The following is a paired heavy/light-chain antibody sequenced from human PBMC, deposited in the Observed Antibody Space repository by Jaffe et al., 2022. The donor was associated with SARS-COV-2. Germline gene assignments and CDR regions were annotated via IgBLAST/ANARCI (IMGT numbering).Heavy chain of an antibody. Sequence: EVQLVESGGGLVQPGGSLRLSCAASGFTFSRFWMTWVRQAPGKGLEWVANINQNEREKYYVDSVKGRFTISRDNAKNSLYLQMNSLRAEDTAVYYCARGSYCGGNCYSWGAFDIWGQGTMVTVSS. CDR3: ARGSYCGGNCYSWGAFDI. V-gene: IGHV3-7*01. J-gene: IGHJ3*02. CDR1: GFTFSRFW. D-gene: IGHD2-21*02. CDR2: INQNEREK.
Light chain of an antibody. J-gene: IGKJ3*01. CDR1: QSVLSTSYNKNH. V-gene: IGKV4-1*01. CDR3: QQYYSTPFT. Sequence: DIVMTQSPDSLAVSLGERATINCKSSQSVLSTSYNKNHLAWYQHKPGQPPKLLIYWTSARESGVPDRFSGSGSGTDFTLTISSLQAEDVAVYYCQQYYSTPFTFGPGTKVDIK. CDR2: WTS.